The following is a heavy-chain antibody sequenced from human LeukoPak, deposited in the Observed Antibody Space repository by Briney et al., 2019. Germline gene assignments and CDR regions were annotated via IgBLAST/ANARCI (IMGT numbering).Heavy chain of an antibody. CDR3: AKPQERYYYDSSGYGY. V-gene: IGHV3-23*01. J-gene: IGHJ4*02. D-gene: IGHD3-22*01. Sequence: SVKGRFTISRDNSKNMLYLQMNSLRAEDTAVYYCAKPQERYYYDSSGYGYWGQGTLVTVSS.